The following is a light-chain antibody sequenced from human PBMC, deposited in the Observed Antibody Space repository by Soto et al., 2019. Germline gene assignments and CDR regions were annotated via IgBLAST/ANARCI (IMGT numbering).Light chain of an antibody. J-gene: IGLJ2*01. V-gene: IGLV2-8*01. Sequence: QSVLTQPPSASGSPGQSVTISCTGTSGDIGGYKYVSWYQQHPGTAPKLIISEVSKRASGVPDRISGSKSGNTASLTVSWLQAEDEAFYYCSSYSGTNNLVFGGGTKVTVL. CDR2: EVS. CDR1: SGDIGGYKY. CDR3: SSYSGTNNLV.